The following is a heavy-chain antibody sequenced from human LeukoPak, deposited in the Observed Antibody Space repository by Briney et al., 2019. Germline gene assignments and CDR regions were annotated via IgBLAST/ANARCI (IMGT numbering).Heavy chain of an antibody. V-gene: IGHV3-48*02. CDR1: GFTFSSYS. D-gene: IGHD6-19*01. Sequence: GGSLRLSCEASGFTFSSYSMNWVRQAPGKGLEWVSYISSSSSTIYYADSVKGRFTISRDNAKNSLYLQTNSLRDEDTAVYYCARGAVAGRRIDYWGQGILVTVSS. CDR3: ARGAVAGRRIDY. J-gene: IGHJ4*02. CDR2: ISSSSSTI.